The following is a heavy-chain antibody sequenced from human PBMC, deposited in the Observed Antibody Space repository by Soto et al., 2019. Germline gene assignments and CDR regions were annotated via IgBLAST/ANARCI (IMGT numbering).Heavy chain of an antibody. CDR1: GFTFSSYA. D-gene: IGHD3-10*01. J-gene: IGHJ6*02. CDR2: VSAGGDMT. CDR3: ARGGRGGSGSPASYYYAGLAV. Sequence: DVQLLESGGHLVQPGGSLRLYCAASGFTFSSYAMSWVRQAPGKGLEWVSSVSAGGDMTYYSDSVKGRFTISRDNSNNALLLPMNSLRIEDTALYYCARGGRGGSGSPASYYYAGLAVWGQGTTVTVS. V-gene: IGHV3-23*01.